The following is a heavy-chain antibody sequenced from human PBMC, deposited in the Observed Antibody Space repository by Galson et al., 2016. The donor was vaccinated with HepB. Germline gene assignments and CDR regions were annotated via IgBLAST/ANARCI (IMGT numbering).Heavy chain of an antibody. CDR1: RGSISSYY. J-gene: IGHJ4*02. CDR3: ARIDSGNYYDDYFDY. V-gene: IGHV4-59*01. CDR2: VYYSGST. D-gene: IGHD1-26*01. Sequence: SETLSLTCTISRGSISSYYWTWIRQPPGKGLEWIGYVYYSGSTKYNPSLESRVTISVETSKNQFSLKLRSVTAADTAVYYCARIDSGNYYDDYFDYWGQGILVTVSS.